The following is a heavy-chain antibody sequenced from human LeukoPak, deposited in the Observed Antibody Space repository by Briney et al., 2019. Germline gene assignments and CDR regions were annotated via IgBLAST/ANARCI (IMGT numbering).Heavy chain of an antibody. CDR3: ARDSSGSYYVSHPDFDY. J-gene: IGHJ4*02. Sequence: PGGSLRLSCAASGFTVSTNYMSWVRQAPGKGLEWVSVIYSGGSTYYADSVKGRFTISRDNAKNTLYLQMNSLRAEDTAVYYCARDSSGSYYVSHPDFDYWGQGTLVTVSS. V-gene: IGHV3-53*01. CDR2: IYSGGST. D-gene: IGHD1-26*01. CDR1: GFTVSTNY.